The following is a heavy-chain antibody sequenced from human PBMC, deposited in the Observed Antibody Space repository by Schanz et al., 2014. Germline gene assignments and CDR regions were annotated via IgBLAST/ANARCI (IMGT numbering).Heavy chain of an antibody. V-gene: IGHV1-45*02. CDR3: ASHDYSPSSDYYGMDV. J-gene: IGHJ6*02. CDR1: GYTFTYRY. CDR2: ITRFNAKT. Sequence: QMQLVQSGPEVKKTGSSVKVSCEASGYTFTYRYLHWVRQAPGQALEWMGWITRFNAKTNYAQKFLDRATITCEISLSPDYKELSTQRSADKSIYNGASHDYSPSSDYYGMDVWGQGTTVTVSS. D-gene: IGHD6-13*01.